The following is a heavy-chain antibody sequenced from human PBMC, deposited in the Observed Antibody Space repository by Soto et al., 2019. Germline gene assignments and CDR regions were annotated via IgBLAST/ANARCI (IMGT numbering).Heavy chain of an antibody. V-gene: IGHV3-23*01. CDR1: GFTFSSYA. D-gene: IGHD3-22*01. J-gene: IGHJ4*02. CDR2: ISGSGGST. Sequence: PGGSLRLSCAASGFTFSSYAMSWVRQAPGKGLEWVSAISGSGGSTYYADSVKGRFTISRDNSKNTLYLQMNSLRAEDTAVYYCAKDQRYYDSSGYDYWGQGTLVTVSS. CDR3: AKDQRYYDSSGYDY.